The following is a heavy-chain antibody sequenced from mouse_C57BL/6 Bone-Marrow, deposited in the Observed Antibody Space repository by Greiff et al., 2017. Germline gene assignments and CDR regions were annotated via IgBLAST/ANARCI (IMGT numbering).Heavy chain of an antibody. CDR1: GYAFSSSW. Sequence: VQLQQSGPELVKPGASVKISCKASGYAFSSSWMNWVKQRPGKGLEWIGRIYPGDGDTNYNGKFKGKATLTADKSSSTAYMQLSSLTSEDSAVYFCARPIYYYGSTWVAYWGQGTLVTVSA. J-gene: IGHJ3*01. D-gene: IGHD1-1*01. CDR2: IYPGDGDT. V-gene: IGHV1-82*01. CDR3: ARPIYYYGSTWVAY.